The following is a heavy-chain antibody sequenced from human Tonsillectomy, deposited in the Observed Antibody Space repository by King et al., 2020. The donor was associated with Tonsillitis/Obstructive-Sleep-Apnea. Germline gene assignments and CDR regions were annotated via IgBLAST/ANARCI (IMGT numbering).Heavy chain of an antibody. CDR1: GFTFDVFA. CDR2: IRGDGVGI. J-gene: IGHJ3*02. Sequence: VQLVESGGGVVQPGGSLRLSCAASGFTFDVFAMHGARQAPGKVLGGVSLIRGDGVGIYYADSVKGRFTISRDNSKNSLYLQMNSLRTEDTALYYCAKALGGVLCSIRCYKGAFDIWGQGTMVTVSS. CDR3: AKALGGVLCSIRCYKGAFDI. V-gene: IGHV3-43*02. D-gene: IGHD2-2*02.